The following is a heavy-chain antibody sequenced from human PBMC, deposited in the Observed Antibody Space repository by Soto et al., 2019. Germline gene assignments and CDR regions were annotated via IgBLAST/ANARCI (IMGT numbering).Heavy chain of an antibody. CDR1: GFTFSSSA. CDR3: AADLGVPATSNFWIAYYLHY. D-gene: IGHD3-3*01. Sequence: ASVKVSCKASGFTFSSSAVQWVRQARGQRLEWIGWIVVGNGNTNYAQKFQERVTITRDMSTSTAYLDLSSLRSEDTAVYFCAADLGVPATSNFWIAYYLHYWGQGTLVTVSS. J-gene: IGHJ4*02. CDR2: IVVGNGNT. V-gene: IGHV1-58*01.